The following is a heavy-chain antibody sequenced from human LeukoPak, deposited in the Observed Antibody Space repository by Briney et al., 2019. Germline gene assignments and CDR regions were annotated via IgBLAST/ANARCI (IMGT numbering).Heavy chain of an antibody. CDR1: GYTFTAHA. CDR2: INVANGDT. Sequence: ASVKVSCKASGYTFTAHAVHWVRQAPGQRLEWMGWINVANGDTGYSQKFQDRVTITRDTSASTGYMEMSSLISEDTAVYYCASTPRGESRPFDYWDQGTLVTVSS. D-gene: IGHD3-16*01. CDR3: ASTPRGESRPFDY. J-gene: IGHJ4*02. V-gene: IGHV1-3*01.